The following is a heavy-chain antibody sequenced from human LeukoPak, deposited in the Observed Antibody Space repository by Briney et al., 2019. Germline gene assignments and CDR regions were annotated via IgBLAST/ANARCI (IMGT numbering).Heavy chain of an antibody. CDR1: GFTFTSYW. J-gene: IGHJ5*02. Sequence: GESLKISCKGSGFTFTSYWIGWVRRMPGKGLEWMGIIYPGDSDTRYSPSFQGQVTISADTSINTAYLQWSSLKASDTAMYHCARLDLEGPFDPWGQGTLVTVSS. CDR3: ARLDLEGPFDP. V-gene: IGHV5-51*01. CDR2: IYPGDSDT.